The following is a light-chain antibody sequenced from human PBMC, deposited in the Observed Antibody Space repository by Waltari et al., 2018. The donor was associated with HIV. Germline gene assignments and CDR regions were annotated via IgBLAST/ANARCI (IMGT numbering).Light chain of an antibody. V-gene: IGLV2-23*02. J-gene: IGLJ3*02. CDR2: EVT. Sequence: VSGSPGQSITISCTGTSSDVGNYNLVSWYQQHPGKAPKLIIYEVTERPSGVSNRFSGFKSANTASLTISGVQAEDEADYYCFSYVGSSLWVFGGGTKLTVL. CDR1: SSDVGNYNL. CDR3: FSYVGSSLWV.